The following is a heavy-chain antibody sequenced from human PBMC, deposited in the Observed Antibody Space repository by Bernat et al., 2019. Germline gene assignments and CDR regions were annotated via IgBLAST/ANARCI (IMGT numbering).Heavy chain of an antibody. CDR1: GFTFSDYY. V-gene: IGHV3-11*01. CDR3: ARDKLPGGGGIVGAPDYYYGMDV. CDR2: ISSSGSTI. J-gene: IGHJ6*02. D-gene: IGHD1-26*01. Sequence: QVQLVESGGGLVKPGGSLRLSCAASGFTFSDYYMSWIRQAPGKGLEWVSYISSSGSTIYHADAVKARITIPGANAKTPLYLQLNGLRAEDTAVYYWARDKLPGGGGIVGAPDYYYGMDVWGQGTTVTVSS.